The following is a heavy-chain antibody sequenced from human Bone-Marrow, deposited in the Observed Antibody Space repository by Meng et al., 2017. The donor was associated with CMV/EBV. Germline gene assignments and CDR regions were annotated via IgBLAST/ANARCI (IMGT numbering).Heavy chain of an antibody. CDR2: IYHSGST. CDR3: ARQARPQDYYYYYGKYV. V-gene: IGHV4-38-2*02. CDR1: GYSISSGYY. Sequence: SETLSLTCTVSGYSISSGYYWGWIRQPPGKWLEWIGSIYHSGSTYYNPSLKSRVTISVDTSKNQFSLKLSSVTAADTAVYYCARQARPQDYYYYYGKYVCGQRITVVASS. J-gene: IGHJ6*02. D-gene: IGHD6-25*01.